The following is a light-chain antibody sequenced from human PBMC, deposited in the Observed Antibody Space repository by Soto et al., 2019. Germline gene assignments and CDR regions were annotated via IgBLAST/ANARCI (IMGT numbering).Light chain of an antibody. CDR1: KLGDKY. CDR2: QDT. J-gene: IGLJ2*01. CDR3: PVWDSSTAWV. V-gene: IGLV3-1*01. Sequence: SYELTQPPSVSVSPGQTATITCSGDKLGDKYACWYQQKPGQSPVLVIYQDTKRPSGIPERFSGSNSGNTATLTISGTQAMDDADYYCPVWDSSTAWVFGGGTQLTVL.